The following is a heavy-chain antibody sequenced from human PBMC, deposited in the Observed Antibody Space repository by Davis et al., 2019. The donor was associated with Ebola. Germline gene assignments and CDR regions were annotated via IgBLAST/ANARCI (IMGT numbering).Heavy chain of an antibody. CDR2: FDPEDGET. V-gene: IGHV1-24*01. Sequence: ASVKVSCKVSGYTLTELSMHWVRQAPGKGLEWMGGFDPEDGETIYAQKSQGRVTMTEDTSTDTAYMELSSLKSEDTAVYYCATAPSYGDYAIDIWGQGTMVTVSS. J-gene: IGHJ3*02. CDR1: GYTLTELS. CDR3: ATAPSYGDYAIDI. D-gene: IGHD4-17*01.